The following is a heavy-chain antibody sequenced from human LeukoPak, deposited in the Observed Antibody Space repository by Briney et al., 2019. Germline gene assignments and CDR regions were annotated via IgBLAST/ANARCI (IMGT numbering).Heavy chain of an antibody. CDR2: IRGSGDST. V-gene: IGHV3-23*01. D-gene: IGHD5-18*01. J-gene: IGHJ4*02. CDR3: AKGDTTDDTVMVD. Sequence: GGSLRLSCAASGFTFSTYAMSWVRQAPGRGLERVSTIRGSGDSTYYADSVKGRFTISRDNSKNTLYVQMNSLRAEDTAVYYCAKGDTTDDTVMVDWGKGTLVTVSS. CDR1: GFTFSTYA.